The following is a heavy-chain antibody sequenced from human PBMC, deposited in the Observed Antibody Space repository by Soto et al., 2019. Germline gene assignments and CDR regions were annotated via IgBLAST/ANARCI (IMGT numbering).Heavy chain of an antibody. CDR2: MNPNSGNT. D-gene: IGHD3-3*01. CDR1: GYTFTRYD. CDR3: ARGLLRFLEWSPYYYMDV. Sequence: ASVKVSCKASGYTFTRYDINWVRQATGQGLEWMGWMNPNSGNTGYAQKFQGRVTMTRNTSISTAYMELSSLRSEDTAVYYRARGLLRFLEWSPYYYMDVWGKGTTVTVSS. V-gene: IGHV1-8*01. J-gene: IGHJ6*03.